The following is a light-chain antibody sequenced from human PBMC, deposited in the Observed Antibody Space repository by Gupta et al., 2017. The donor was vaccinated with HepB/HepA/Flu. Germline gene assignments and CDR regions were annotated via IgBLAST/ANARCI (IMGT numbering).Light chain of an antibody. V-gene: IGLV1-40*01. J-gene: IGLJ2*01. Sequence: QSVLTQPPSVSGPPGQRVTISCTGSSSNIGAGYDVHWYQQLPGTAPKLLIYGNSNRPSGVPDRFSGSKSGTSASLVINGLQAEDEADYYCQSYDSSLSGVVFGGGTKLTVL. CDR3: QSYDSSLSGVV. CDR1: SSNIGAGYD. CDR2: GNS.